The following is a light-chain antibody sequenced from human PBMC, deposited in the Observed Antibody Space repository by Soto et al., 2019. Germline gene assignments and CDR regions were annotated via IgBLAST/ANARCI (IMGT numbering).Light chain of an antibody. CDR3: QHSYCTPLT. CDR2: AAT. J-gene: IGKJ4*01. Sequence: DIQMTQSPSSLSASVGDRVTITCRASQSISSYLNWYQQKPGKAPKLLIYAATSLQSTVRSRFSGSGSGTDFTISISSLQPYDFATYYCQHSYCTPLTFGGGTKVEIK. V-gene: IGKV1-39*01. CDR1: QSISSY.